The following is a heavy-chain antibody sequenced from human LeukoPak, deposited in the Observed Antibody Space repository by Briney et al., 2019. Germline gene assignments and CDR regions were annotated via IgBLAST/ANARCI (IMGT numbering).Heavy chain of an antibody. D-gene: IGHD6-13*01. CDR3: AGGSSSWAFDY. CDR2: IYYSGNT. Sequence: SETLSLTCTVSGGSISSSSYYWGWIRQPPGKGLEWIGSIYYSGNTYYNPSLKSRVTISVDTSKNQFSLKLSSVTAADTAVYYCAGGSSSWAFDYWGQGTLVTVSS. CDR1: GGSISSSSYY. V-gene: IGHV4-39*07. J-gene: IGHJ4*02.